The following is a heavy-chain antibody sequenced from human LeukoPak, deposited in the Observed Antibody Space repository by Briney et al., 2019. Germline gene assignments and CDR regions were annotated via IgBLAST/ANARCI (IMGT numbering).Heavy chain of an antibody. J-gene: IGHJ6*02. CDR1: GFTFSSYW. CDR3: ARGNYYGMDG. Sequence: GGSLRLSCAASGFTFSSYWMHWVRQAPGKGLQWVSRINSDGTTTYYADSVKGRFTISRDNAKNTLYLQVNSLRAEDTAVYYCARGNYYGMDGLGQGTTVTVSS. CDR2: INSDGTTT. V-gene: IGHV3-74*01.